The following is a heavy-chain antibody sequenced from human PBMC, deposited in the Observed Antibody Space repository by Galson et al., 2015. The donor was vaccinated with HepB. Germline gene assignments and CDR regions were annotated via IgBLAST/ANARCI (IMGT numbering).Heavy chain of an antibody. CDR3: ARDYDSTLGLAAFDI. Sequence: SVKVSCKASGGTFSSYAISWVRQAPGQGLEWMGGIIPIFGTANYAQKFQGRVTITADESTSTAYMELSSLRSEDTAVYYCARDYDSTLGLAAFDIWGQGTMVTVSS. CDR2: IIPIFGTA. V-gene: IGHV1-69*13. D-gene: IGHD3-22*01. CDR1: GGTFSSYA. J-gene: IGHJ3*02.